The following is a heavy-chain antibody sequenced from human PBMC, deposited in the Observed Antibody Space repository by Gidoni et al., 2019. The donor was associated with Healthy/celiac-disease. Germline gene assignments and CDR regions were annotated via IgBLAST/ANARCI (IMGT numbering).Heavy chain of an antibody. V-gene: IGHV1-2*02. CDR3: ARGGDILTGYWDTGMDV. J-gene: IGHJ6*02. D-gene: IGHD3-9*01. CDR1: GYTFTGYY. CDR2: INPNSGGT. Sequence: QVQLVQSGAEVKKPGASVKVSCKASGYTFTGYYMHWVRQAPGQGREWMGWINPNSGGTNYAQKFQGRVTMTRDTSISTAYMELSRLRSDDTAVYYCARGGDILTGYWDTGMDVWGQGTTVTVSS.